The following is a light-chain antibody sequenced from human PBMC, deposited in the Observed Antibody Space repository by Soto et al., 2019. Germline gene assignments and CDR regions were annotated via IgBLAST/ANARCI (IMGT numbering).Light chain of an antibody. V-gene: IGKV3-15*01. J-gene: IGKJ4*01. Sequence: EIGMTQSPATLSVSPGERATLSCRASESVSSNLAWYQQKPGQAPRLLIYGASTRATGIPARFSGSGSGTEFTLTISSLQYEDFALYYCQQYNNWLTFGGGNKVEIK. CDR3: QQYNNWLT. CDR2: GAS. CDR1: ESVSSN.